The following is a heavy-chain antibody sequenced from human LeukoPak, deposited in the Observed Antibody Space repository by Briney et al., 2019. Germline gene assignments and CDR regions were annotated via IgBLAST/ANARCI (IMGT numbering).Heavy chain of an antibody. D-gene: IGHD6-19*01. CDR2: IYSGGST. Sequence: GGSLRLSCAASGFSVSSNYLNWVRQAPGKGPEWVSVIYSGGSTYYADSVKGRFTISRDNSKNTVHLQMNSLRAEDTALYYCARGMKYSTGWYNMDVWGKGTTVTISS. CDR1: GFSVSSNY. V-gene: IGHV3-53*01. J-gene: IGHJ6*04. CDR3: ARGMKYSTGWYNMDV.